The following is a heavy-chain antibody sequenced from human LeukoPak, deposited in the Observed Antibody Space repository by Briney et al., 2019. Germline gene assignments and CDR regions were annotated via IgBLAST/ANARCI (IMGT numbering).Heavy chain of an antibody. CDR1: GFTFSNHN. D-gene: IGHD6-19*01. J-gene: IGHJ4*02. Sequence: GGSLRLSCAASGFTFSNHNMNWVRQAPGKGLEWVSSISTSSSYIYYADSVKGRFTISRDNAKNSLYLQMNSLRAEDTAVYYCAREGMWLERDYWGQGTLVTVSS. V-gene: IGHV3-21*01. CDR2: ISTSSSYI. CDR3: AREGMWLERDY.